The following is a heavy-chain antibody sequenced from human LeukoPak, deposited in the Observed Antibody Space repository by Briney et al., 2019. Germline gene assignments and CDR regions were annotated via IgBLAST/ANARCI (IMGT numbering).Heavy chain of an antibody. CDR2: INHSGST. D-gene: IGHD5-18*01. Sequence: PSETLSLTCAVYGGSFSGYYWSWIRKPPGKGLEWIGEINHSGSTNYNPSLKSRVTISVDSSKNQFSLKLSSVTAADTAVYYCARLNGRLRRTGAFDIWGQGTMVTVSS. CDR1: GGSFSGYY. J-gene: IGHJ3*02. V-gene: IGHV4-34*01. CDR3: ARLNGRLRRTGAFDI.